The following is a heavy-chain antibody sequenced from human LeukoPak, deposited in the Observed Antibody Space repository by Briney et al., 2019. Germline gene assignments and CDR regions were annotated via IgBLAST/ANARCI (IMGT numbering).Heavy chain of an antibody. V-gene: IGHV4-59*01. Sequence: SETLSLTCTVSGGSISSYYWSWLRQPPGKGLEWIGYIYYSGSTNYNPSLKSRVTISVDTSKNQFSLKLSSVTAADTAVYYCASSSAGKGYFGWLFADYWGQGTLVTVSS. D-gene: IGHD3-9*01. CDR3: ASSSAGKGYFGWLFADY. CDR1: GGSISSYY. J-gene: IGHJ4*02. CDR2: IYYSGST.